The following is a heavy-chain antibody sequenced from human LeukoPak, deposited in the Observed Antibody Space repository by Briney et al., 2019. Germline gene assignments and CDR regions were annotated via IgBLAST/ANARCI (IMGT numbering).Heavy chain of an antibody. J-gene: IGHJ4*02. CDR1: GGSISSYY. D-gene: IGHD5-24*01. V-gene: IGHV4-59*01. Sequence: PSEKLSLTGTVSGGSISSYYWSWIRQPPGKGLEWMPSIYSRRRPNYHPSLQTRVTISVDPSTNQFSLKLSSVTPADTAVYYCARGSGWLQSRGFDYWGQGTLVTVSS. CDR3: ARGSGWLQSRGFDY. CDR2: IYSRRRP.